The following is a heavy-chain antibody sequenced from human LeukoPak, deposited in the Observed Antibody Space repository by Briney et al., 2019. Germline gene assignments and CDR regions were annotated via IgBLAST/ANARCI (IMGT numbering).Heavy chain of an antibody. CDR1: GFTFSDYY. V-gene: IGHV3-11*06. CDR3: ARQGNNWFDP. J-gene: IGHJ5*02. Sequence: GGSLRLSCAASGFTFSDYYMSWIRQAPEKGLEWVSYISSSSNYKNYADSVKGRFTISRDNAKNSLYLQMNSLTAEDTAVYYCARQGNNWFDPWGQGTLVTVSS. CDR2: ISSSSNYK.